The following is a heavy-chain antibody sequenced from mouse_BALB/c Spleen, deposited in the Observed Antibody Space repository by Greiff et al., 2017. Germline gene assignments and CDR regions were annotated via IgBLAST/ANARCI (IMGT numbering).Heavy chain of an antibody. CDR2: INSNGGST. CDR1: GFTFSSYG. CDR3: ARGDTTAGFAY. J-gene: IGHJ3*01. V-gene: IGHV5-6-3*01. D-gene: IGHD1-2*01. Sequence: EVKLMESGGGLVQPGGSLKLSCAASGFTFSSYGMSWVRQTPDKRLELVATINSNGGSTYYPDSVKGRFTISRDNAKNTLYLQMSSLKSEDTAMYYCARGDTTAGFAYWGQGTLVTVSA.